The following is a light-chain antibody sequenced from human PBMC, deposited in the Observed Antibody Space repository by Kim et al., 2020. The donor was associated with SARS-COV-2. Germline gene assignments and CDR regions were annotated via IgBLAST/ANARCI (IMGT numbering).Light chain of an antibody. J-gene: IGKJ4*01. CDR3: QQYNNWPPLT. Sequence: EIVMTQSPATLSVSPGERATLSCRASQSVSSNLAWYQQKPGQAPRLLIYGASIRATGIPARFSGSGSGTEFTLTISILQSEDFAVYYCQQYNNWPPLTFGGGTNVDIK. CDR1: QSVSSN. V-gene: IGKV3D-15*03. CDR2: GAS.